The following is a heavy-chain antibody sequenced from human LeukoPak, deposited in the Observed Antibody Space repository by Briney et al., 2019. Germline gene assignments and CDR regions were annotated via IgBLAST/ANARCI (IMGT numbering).Heavy chain of an antibody. CDR1: GFTFSSYS. Sequence: GGSLRLSCAASGFTFSSYSMNWVRQAPGKGLEWVSSISSSSSYIYYADSVKGRFTISRDNAKNSLYLQMNSLRAEDTAVYYCARGWEVTTPTDYWGQGTLVTVSS. D-gene: IGHD4-17*01. CDR3: ARGWEVTTPTDY. CDR2: ISSSSSYI. V-gene: IGHV3-21*01. J-gene: IGHJ4*02.